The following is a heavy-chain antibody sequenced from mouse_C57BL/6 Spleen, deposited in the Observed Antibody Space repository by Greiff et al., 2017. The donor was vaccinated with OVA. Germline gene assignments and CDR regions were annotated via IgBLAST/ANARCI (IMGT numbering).Heavy chain of an antibody. CDR3: ARAGDGNYGYAMDY. CDR1: GYTFTSYW. J-gene: IGHJ4*01. CDR2: IHPNSGST. Sequence: VQLQQPGAELVKPGASVKLSCKASGYTFTSYWMHWVKQRPGQGLEWIGMIHPNSGSTNYNEKFKSKATLTVDKSSSTAYMQLSSLTSEDSAVYYCARAGDGNYGYAMDYWGQGTSVTVSS. V-gene: IGHV1-64*01. D-gene: IGHD2-1*01.